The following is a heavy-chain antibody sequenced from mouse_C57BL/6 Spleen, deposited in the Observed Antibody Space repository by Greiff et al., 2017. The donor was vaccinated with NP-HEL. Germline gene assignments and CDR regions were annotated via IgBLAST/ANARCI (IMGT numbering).Heavy chain of an antibody. D-gene: IGHD1-1*01. J-gene: IGHJ2*01. V-gene: IGHV1-42*01. CDR2: INPSTGGT. CDR3: ARWDYYGSSAAY. Sequence: EVQGVESGPELVKPGASVKISCKASGYSFTGYYMNWVKQSPEKSLEWIGEINPSTGGTTYNQKFKAKATLTVDKSSSTAYMQLKSLTSEDSAVYYCARWDYYGSSAAYWGQGTTLTVSS. CDR1: GYSFTGYY.